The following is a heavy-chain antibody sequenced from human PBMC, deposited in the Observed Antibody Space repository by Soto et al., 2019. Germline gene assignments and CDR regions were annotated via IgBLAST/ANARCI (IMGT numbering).Heavy chain of an antibody. CDR3: AMTYYYDSSGYYLDY. J-gene: IGHJ4*02. CDR1: GGSISSSNW. D-gene: IGHD3-22*01. V-gene: IGHV4-4*02. Sequence: SETLSLTCAVSGGSISSSNWWSWVRQPPGKGLEWIGEIYHSGSTNYNPSLKSRVTISVDKSKNQFSLKLSSVTAADTAVYYCAMTYYYDSSGYYLDYWGQGTLVTVSS. CDR2: IYHSGST.